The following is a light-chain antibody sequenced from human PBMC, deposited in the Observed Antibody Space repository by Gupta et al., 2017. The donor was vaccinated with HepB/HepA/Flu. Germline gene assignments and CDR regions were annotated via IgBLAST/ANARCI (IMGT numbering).Light chain of an antibody. Sequence: QSALTQPPSASGSPGQSVTISCTGTSSDVGGYNSVSWYQHHPGKAPKLIIFEVSKRPSGVPDRFSGSKSGNTASLTVSGLQSEDEADYYCSSFAGINILYVFGTGTRVTVL. J-gene: IGLJ1*01. CDR1: SSDVGGYNS. V-gene: IGLV2-8*01. CDR2: EVS. CDR3: SSFAGINILYV.